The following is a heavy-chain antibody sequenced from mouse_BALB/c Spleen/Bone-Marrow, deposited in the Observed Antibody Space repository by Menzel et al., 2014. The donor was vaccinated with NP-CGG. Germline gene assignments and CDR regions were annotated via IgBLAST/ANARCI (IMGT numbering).Heavy chain of an antibody. CDR3: ARGGEYGNNGYGMDY. CDR2: IDPYNGAT. D-gene: IGHD2-10*02. V-gene: IGHV1S135*01. J-gene: IGHJ4*01. CDR1: GYSFTDYN. Sequence: VQLQQSGPELVKSGASVKVSCKASGYSFTDYNMYWVKQSHGKSLEWIGYIDPYNGATNYNQKFRGKATLTVDKSSSTAFMHLKSLTSEDSVVHYCARGGEYGNNGYGMDYWGQGTSVTVSS.